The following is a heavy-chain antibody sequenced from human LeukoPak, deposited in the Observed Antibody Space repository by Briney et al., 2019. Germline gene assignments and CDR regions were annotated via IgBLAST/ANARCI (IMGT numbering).Heavy chain of an antibody. V-gene: IGHV4-30-4*01. Sequence: PPQTLSLTCTVSGGSISSGDYYWSWIRQPPGKGLEWIGYIYYSGSTYYNPSLKSRVTISVDTSKNQFSLKLSSVTAADTAVYYCARALTGGSGTYYYYYGMDVWGKGTTVTVSS. CDR2: IYYSGST. J-gene: IGHJ6*04. D-gene: IGHD3-10*01. CDR1: GGSISSGDYY. CDR3: ARALTGGSGTYYYYYGMDV.